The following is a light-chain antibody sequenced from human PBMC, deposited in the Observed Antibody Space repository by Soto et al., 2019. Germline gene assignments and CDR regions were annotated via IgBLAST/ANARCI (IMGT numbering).Light chain of an antibody. CDR2: GAS. V-gene: IGKV3-20*01. Sequence: EIVLTQSPGTLSLSPGERATLSCRASQSVSDSQLAWYQQRPGQAPRLLIYGASTRATGIPDRFSGSGSGTDFTLTINRLEPEDFAVYYCQQYDSSPRTFGQGTKVDIK. J-gene: IGKJ1*01. CDR3: QQYDSSPRT. CDR1: QSVSDSQ.